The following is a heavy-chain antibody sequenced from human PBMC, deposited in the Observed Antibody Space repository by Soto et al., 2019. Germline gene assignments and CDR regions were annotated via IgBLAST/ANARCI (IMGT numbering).Heavy chain of an antibody. CDR1: GYTFTSYG. D-gene: IGHD2-21*02. V-gene: IGHV1-18*01. CDR3: ARSVVVTAITYYYYYGMDV. CDR2: ISAYNGNT. J-gene: IGHJ6*02. Sequence: ASVKVSCKASGYTFTSYGISWVRQAPGQGLEWMGWISAYNGNTNYAQKLQGRVTMTTDTSTSTAYMELRSLRSDDTAVYYCARSVVVTAITYYYYYGMDVWGQGTTVTVSS.